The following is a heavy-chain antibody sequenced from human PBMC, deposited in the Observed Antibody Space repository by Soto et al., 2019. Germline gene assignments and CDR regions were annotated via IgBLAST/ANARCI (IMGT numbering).Heavy chain of an antibody. J-gene: IGHJ5*02. Sequence: SETLSLTCTVSGGSISSGDYYWSWIRQPPGKGLEWIGYIYYSGSTYYNPSLKSRVTISVDTSKNQFSLRAEDTAVYYCARDRHETVAGITKYCNWFDPWRQGTLDTVAS. D-gene: IGHD6-19*01. V-gene: IGHV4-30-4*02. CDR2: IYYSGST. CDR3: ARDRHETVAGITKYCNWFDP. CDR1: GGSISSGDYY.